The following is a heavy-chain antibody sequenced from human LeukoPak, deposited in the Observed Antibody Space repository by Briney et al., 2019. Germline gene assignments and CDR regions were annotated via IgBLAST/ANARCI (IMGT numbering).Heavy chain of an antibody. D-gene: IGHD6-19*01. CDR3: AFTPEQWLVYDAFDI. Sequence: PSETLSLTCTVSGGSISSSSYYWGWIRQPPGKGLEWIGSIYYSGSTYYNPSLKSRVTISVDTSKNQFSLKLSSVTAADTAVYYCAFTPEQWLVYDAFDIWGQGTMVTVSS. CDR1: GGSISSSSYY. J-gene: IGHJ3*02. CDR2: IYYSGST. V-gene: IGHV4-39*07.